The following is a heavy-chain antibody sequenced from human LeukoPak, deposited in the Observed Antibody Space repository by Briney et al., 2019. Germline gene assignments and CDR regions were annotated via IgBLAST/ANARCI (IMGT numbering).Heavy chain of an antibody. CDR2: MFHSGST. V-gene: IGHV4-59*01. J-gene: IGHJ4*02. Sequence: SETLSLTCSVSGGSISSYYWSWIRQPPGKGLEWLGYMFHSGSTNYNPSLKSRVTISVDTSKNQFSLRLSSVTAADTAVYYCARLVYDSGSYYKHDYWGQGTLVTVSS. CDR3: ARLVYDSGSYYKHDY. CDR1: GGSISSYY. D-gene: IGHD3-10*01.